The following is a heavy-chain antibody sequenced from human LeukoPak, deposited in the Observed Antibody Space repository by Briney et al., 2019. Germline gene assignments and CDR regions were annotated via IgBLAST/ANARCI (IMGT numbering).Heavy chain of an antibody. Sequence: GGSLRLSCAASGFTFSTYWMSWVRQAPGKGLEWVANIKQDGSEEYYVDSVKGRFTISRDNARNSLSLQMNSLRAEDTAVYYCAREGEQDIVVVPAADDPNWFDPWGQGTLVTVSS. V-gene: IGHV3-7*01. CDR1: GFTFSTYW. J-gene: IGHJ5*02. D-gene: IGHD2-2*01. CDR3: AREGEQDIVVVPAADDPNWFDP. CDR2: IKQDGSEE.